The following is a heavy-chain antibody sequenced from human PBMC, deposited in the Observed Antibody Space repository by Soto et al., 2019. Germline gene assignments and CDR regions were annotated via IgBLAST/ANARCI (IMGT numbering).Heavy chain of an antibody. CDR2: ISSSGETT. D-gene: IGHD6-13*01. Sequence: EVQLLESGGGLVQPGGSLRLSCAASGFTFSSFAMTWVRQAPWEGLEWVSSISSSGETTYYSASVKGRFTISRDISKDMVYLQMSSLRAEDTAVYFCVQNWTGNSCPCMVVWGQGTTVTVSS. J-gene: IGHJ6*02. CDR1: GFTFSSFA. CDR3: VQNWTGNSCPCMVV. V-gene: IGHV3-23*01.